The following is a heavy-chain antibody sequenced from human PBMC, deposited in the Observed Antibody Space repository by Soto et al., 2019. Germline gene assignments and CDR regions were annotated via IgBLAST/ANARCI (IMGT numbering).Heavy chain of an antibody. CDR3: ARRKESTETFDY. Sequence: SETLSLTCTVSGGSISSYYWSWIRQPPGKGLEWIGYIYYSGSTNYNPSLKSRVTISVDTPKNPFYLSVTSVTSADTAVYYCARRKESTETFDYWGQGTLVTVSS. CDR2: IYYSGST. J-gene: IGHJ4*02. CDR1: GGSISSYY. V-gene: IGHV4-59*08. D-gene: IGHD4-17*01.